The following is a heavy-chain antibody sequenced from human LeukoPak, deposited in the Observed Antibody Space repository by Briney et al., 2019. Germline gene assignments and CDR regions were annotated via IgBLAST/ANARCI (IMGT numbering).Heavy chain of an antibody. CDR1: GYTFSTFY. D-gene: IGHD4-11*01. Sequence: ASVKVSCKAFGYTFSTFYVHWARQAPGQGLEWMGMIRPSDGSTRYAEKFQGRVTMTRDTSTSTVYMEVSRLKSEETAVYYCASTGPTVQYFDYWGQGTLVTVSS. J-gene: IGHJ4*02. V-gene: IGHV1-46*01. CDR3: ASTGPTVQYFDY. CDR2: IRPSDGST.